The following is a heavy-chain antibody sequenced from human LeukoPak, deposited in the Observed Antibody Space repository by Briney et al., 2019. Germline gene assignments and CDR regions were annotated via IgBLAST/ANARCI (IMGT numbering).Heavy chain of an antibody. J-gene: IGHJ6*03. CDR3: ARGNNYHYYYYYMDV. Sequence: GGSLRLSCAASGFTFSSYWMHWVRQAPGKGLVRVSRINSDGSSTSYADSVKGRFTISRDNAKNTLYLQMNSLRAEDTAVYYCARGNNYHYYYYYMDVWGKGTTVTVSS. D-gene: IGHD4-11*01. V-gene: IGHV3-74*01. CDR2: INSDGSST. CDR1: GFTFSSYW.